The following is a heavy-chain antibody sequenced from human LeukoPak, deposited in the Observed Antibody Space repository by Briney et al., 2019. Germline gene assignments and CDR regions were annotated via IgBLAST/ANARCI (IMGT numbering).Heavy chain of an antibody. Sequence: SETLSLTCTVSGGSISSYYWSWIRQPPGKGLEWIGYIYYSGSTNYNPSLKSRVTMSVDTSKNQFSLKLTSVTAADTAAYYCARENSGSYRQFDYWGQGTLVTVSS. D-gene: IGHD1-26*01. CDR2: IYYSGST. V-gene: IGHV4-59*12. CDR3: ARENSGSYRQFDY. CDR1: GGSISSYY. J-gene: IGHJ4*02.